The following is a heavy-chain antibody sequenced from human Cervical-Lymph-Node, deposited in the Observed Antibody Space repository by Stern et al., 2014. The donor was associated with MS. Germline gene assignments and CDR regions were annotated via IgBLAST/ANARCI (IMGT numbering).Heavy chain of an antibody. V-gene: IGHV3-9*01. J-gene: IGHJ3*01. D-gene: IGHD5-24*01. CDR3: VKEMASETNGFDV. CDR2: ISWNSGSV. Sequence: EVQLVESGGGLVQPGRSLRLSCAASGFTFDEYAMHWVRHAPGKGLERVSGISWNSGSVGYADSVKGRFIMSRDNAKNSLHLQMNSLRAEDTALYFCVKEMASETNGFDVWGQGTMVIVS. CDR1: GFTFDEYA.